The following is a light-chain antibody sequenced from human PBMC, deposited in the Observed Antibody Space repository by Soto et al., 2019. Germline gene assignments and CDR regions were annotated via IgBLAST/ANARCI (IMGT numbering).Light chain of an antibody. CDR3: QSYDSSLSGGV. CDR1: SSNIGAGYD. Sequence: QSVLTQPPSVSGAPGQRVTISCTGSSSNIGAGYDLNWYQQLPGTAPKLLIYGNSNRPSGVPDRFSGSKSGTSASLAITGLQAEDEADYYCQSYDSSLSGGVFGGGTKLTVL. CDR2: GNS. J-gene: IGLJ3*02. V-gene: IGLV1-40*01.